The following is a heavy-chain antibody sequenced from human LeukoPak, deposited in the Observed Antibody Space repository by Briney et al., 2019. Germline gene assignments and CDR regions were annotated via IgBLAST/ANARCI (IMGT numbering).Heavy chain of an antibody. CDR3: AREGRGFLEHNWFDP. D-gene: IGHD3-3*01. J-gene: IGHJ5*02. CDR2: INPSGGST. CDR1: GYTFTRYY. Sequence: ASVKVSCKASGYTFTRYYMHWVRQAPGQGLEWMGIINPSGGSTSYAQKFQGRVTMTRDTSTSTVYMELSSLRSEDTAVYYCAREGRGFLEHNWFDPWGQGTLVTVSS. V-gene: IGHV1-46*01.